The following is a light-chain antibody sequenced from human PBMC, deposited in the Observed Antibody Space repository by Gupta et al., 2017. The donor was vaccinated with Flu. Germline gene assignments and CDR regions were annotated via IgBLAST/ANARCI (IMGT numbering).Light chain of an antibody. CDR2: KVS. J-gene: IGKJ2*01. Sequence: DVVMTQSPLSLPVTLGQPASISCRSSQGLVSSDGNTYLHWFQQRPGLSPRRLIYKVSNRDSWVSDRFSGSGSGTDFTLKISRGEAEDVGVYYCRQWKHWQFTFGQGTKLEIK. CDR1: QGLVSSDGNTY. V-gene: IGKV2-30*01. CDR3: RQWKHWQFT.